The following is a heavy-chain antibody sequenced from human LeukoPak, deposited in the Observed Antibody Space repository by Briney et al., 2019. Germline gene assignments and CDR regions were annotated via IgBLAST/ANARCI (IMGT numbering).Heavy chain of an antibody. Sequence: TGGSLRLSCAASGFTFSSYWMSWVRQAPGKGLEWVANIKKDGSEKYYVDSVKGRFTISRDNAKNSLYLQMNSLRAEDTAVYYCARDHNIARVDYWGQGTLVTVSS. D-gene: IGHD1-14*01. J-gene: IGHJ4*02. V-gene: IGHV3-7*01. CDR1: GFTFSSYW. CDR3: ARDHNIARVDY. CDR2: IKKDGSEK.